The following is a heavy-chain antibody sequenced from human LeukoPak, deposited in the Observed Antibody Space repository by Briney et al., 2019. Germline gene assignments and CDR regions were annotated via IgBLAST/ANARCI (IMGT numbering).Heavy chain of an antibody. Sequence: PGGSLRLSCAASGFTFSSYGMHWVRQAPGKGLEWVAFIRYDGSNKYYADSVKGRFTISRDNSKNTLYLQMNSLRAEDTAVYYCAKTMFGVGPGEDIDYWGQGTLVTVSS. J-gene: IGHJ4*02. CDR3: AKTMFGVGPGEDIDY. CDR2: IRYDGSNK. D-gene: IGHD3-3*02. CDR1: GFTFSSYG. V-gene: IGHV3-30*02.